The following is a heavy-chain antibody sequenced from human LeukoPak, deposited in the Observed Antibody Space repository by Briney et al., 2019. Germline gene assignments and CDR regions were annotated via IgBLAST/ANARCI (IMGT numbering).Heavy chain of an antibody. J-gene: IGHJ4*01. D-gene: IGHD2-15*01. CDR1: VCIFSNYE. CDR3: ARGPRDPSGYCSRGTCSPTYEV. CDR2: ISSSGSTI. V-gene: IGHV3-48*03. Sequence: PGGSLRLSCVASVCIFSNYEMNWVRQAPGKGLEWVSYISSSGSTIYYADSVQGRFTISRDNAKNSLYLQMNSLRAEDTGVYYCARGPRDPSGYCSRGTCSPTYEVWGHGTLVTVSS.